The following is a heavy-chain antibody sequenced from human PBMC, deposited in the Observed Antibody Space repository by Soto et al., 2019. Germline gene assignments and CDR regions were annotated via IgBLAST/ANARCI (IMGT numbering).Heavy chain of an antibody. J-gene: IGHJ5*02. CDR2: ISSSGSTI. V-gene: IGHV3-48*03. Sequence: PGGSLRLSCAASGFTFSSYEMNWVRQAPGKGLEWVSYISSSGSTIYYADSVKGRFTISRDNAKNSLYLQMNSLRAEDTAVYYCARLIGYCSSTSCYRWFDPWGQGTLVTVSS. CDR3: ARLIGYCSSTSCYRWFDP. CDR1: GFTFSSYE. D-gene: IGHD2-2*01.